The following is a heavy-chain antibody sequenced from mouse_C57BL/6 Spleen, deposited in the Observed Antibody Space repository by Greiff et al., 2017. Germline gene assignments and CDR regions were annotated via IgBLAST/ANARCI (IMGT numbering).Heavy chain of an antibody. CDR3: ARERSTVVRHFDY. D-gene: IGHD1-1*01. CDR1: GYTFTSYW. V-gene: IGHV1-64*01. CDR2: IHPNSGST. J-gene: IGHJ2*01. Sequence: VQLQQSGAELVKPGASVKLSCKASGYTFTSYWMHWVKQRPGQGLEWIGMIHPNSGSTNYNEKFKSKATLTVDKSSSTAYMQLSSLTSEDSAVYYCARERSTVVRHFDYWGQGTTLTVSS.